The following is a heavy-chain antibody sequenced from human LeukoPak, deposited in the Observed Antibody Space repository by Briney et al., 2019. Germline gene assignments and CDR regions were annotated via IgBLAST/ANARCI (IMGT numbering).Heavy chain of an antibody. Sequence: SETLSLTCTVSGGSISSGGYYWSWIRQPPGKGLEWIGYIYHSGSTYYNPSLKSRVTISVDRSKNQFSLKLSSVTAADTAVYYCARRPVAGSFDYWGQGTLVTVSS. CDR3: ARRPVAGSFDY. J-gene: IGHJ4*02. V-gene: IGHV4-30-2*01. CDR2: IYHSGST. D-gene: IGHD6-19*01. CDR1: GGSISSGGYY.